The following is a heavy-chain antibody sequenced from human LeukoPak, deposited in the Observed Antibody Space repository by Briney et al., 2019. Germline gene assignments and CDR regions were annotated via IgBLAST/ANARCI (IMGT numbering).Heavy chain of an antibody. CDR3: ARIPAYYYDSSGNDY. CDR2: IDWDDDK. V-gene: IGHV2-70*11. Sequence: SGPSLVNPTQTLTLTCTFSRFSLRTRGMGVSWIRQPPGKALEWLARIDWDDDKYYSTSLKTRLTISKDTSKNQVVLTMTNMDPVDTATYYCARIPAYYYDSSGNDYWGQGTLVTVSS. CDR1: RFSLRTRGMG. D-gene: IGHD3-22*01. J-gene: IGHJ4*02.